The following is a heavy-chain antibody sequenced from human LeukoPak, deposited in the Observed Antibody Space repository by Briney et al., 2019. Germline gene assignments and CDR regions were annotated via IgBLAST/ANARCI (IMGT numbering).Heavy chain of an antibody. Sequence: SVKVSCKASGGTFSSYAISWVRQAPGQGLEWMGKIIPIFGTTNYAQKFQGRVTLTADKYTSTAYMELSGLTSEDTAVYFCARLYGGNINWFDPWGQGTLVTVSS. V-gene: IGHV1-69*06. CDR1: GGTFSSYA. CDR2: IIPIFGTT. J-gene: IGHJ5*02. CDR3: ARLYGGNINWFDP. D-gene: IGHD4/OR15-4a*01.